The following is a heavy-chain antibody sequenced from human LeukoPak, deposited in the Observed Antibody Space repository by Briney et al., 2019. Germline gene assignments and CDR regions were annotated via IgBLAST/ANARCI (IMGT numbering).Heavy chain of an antibody. D-gene: IGHD6-6*01. CDR3: AREARKQPVY. J-gene: IGHJ4*02. CDR2: INSDGSGT. Sequence: PGGSLRLSCVASGVTFYSSWMHWVRQAPGKGLVWVSRINSDGSGTSYADSVKGRFTISRDSAKNTLYLQMNSLRTEDTAVYYCAREARKQPVYWGQGTLVTVSS. CDR1: GVTFYSSW. V-gene: IGHV3-74*01.